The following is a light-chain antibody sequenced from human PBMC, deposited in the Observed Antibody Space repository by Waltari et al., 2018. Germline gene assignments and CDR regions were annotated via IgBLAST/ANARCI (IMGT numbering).Light chain of an antibody. V-gene: IGLV2-14*01. CDR2: EVR. CDR1: DSYVGAYDF. CDR3: AAWDDSLSGRV. Sequence: QSALTQPASVSGSPGQSITISCSGTDSYVGAYDFVSWYQQHPGKAPHLIIYEVRNRPSGISNRFSASKSGNTASLTISGLQAEDEADYYCAAWDDSLSGRVFGGGTKVTVL. J-gene: IGLJ3*02.